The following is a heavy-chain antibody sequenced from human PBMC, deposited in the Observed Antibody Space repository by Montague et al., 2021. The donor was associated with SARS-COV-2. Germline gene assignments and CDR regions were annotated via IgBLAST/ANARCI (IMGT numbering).Heavy chain of an antibody. Sequence: SLRLSCAASGSIFSNYDMYWVRQAPGKGLEWVARISYDGSDKYYADSVKGRFTISRDNPKNTLYVQMNTLRAEDTAVYYCAKLVYYDRAYWGQGTLVIVSP. CDR1: GSIFSNYD. D-gene: IGHD3-22*01. CDR3: AKLVYYDRAY. J-gene: IGHJ4*02. CDR2: ISYDGSDK. V-gene: IGHV3-30*18.